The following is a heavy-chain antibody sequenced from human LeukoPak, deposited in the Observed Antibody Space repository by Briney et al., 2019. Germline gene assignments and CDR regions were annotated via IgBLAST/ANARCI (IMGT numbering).Heavy chain of an antibody. CDR3: AREGRAYFEY. CDR1: GFTFSSYS. V-gene: IGHV3-21*01. Sequence: GGSLRLSCAASGFTFSSYSMNWARQAPGEGVEWVSSISSSSSYIYYADSVKGRFTISRDNAKNSLYLQMNGLRAEDTAVYYCAREGRAYFEYWGQGTLVTVSS. D-gene: IGHD3-10*01. J-gene: IGHJ4*02. CDR2: ISSSSSYI.